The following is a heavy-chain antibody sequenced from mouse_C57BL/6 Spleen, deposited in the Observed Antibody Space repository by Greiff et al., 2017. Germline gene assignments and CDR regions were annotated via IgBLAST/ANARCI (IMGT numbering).Heavy chain of an antibody. J-gene: IGHJ2*01. CDR1: GFTIKNTY. V-gene: IGHV14-3*01. Sequence: EVQLQQSVAELVRPGASVKLSCTASGFTIKNTYMHWVKQRPEQGLEWIGRIDPANGNTKYAPTFQGQATITADTSSNTAYLQLSRLTSEDTAIYYGARGQLRQYYLDYWGQGTTLTVSS. CDR3: ARGQLRQYYLDY. CDR2: IDPANGNT. D-gene: IGHD3-2*02.